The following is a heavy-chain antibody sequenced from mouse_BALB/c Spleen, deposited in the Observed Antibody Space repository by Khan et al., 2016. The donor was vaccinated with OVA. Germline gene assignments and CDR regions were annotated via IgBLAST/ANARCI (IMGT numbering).Heavy chain of an antibody. J-gene: IGHJ2*01. CDR3: ARTARIKY. V-gene: IGHV3-2*02. CDR2: ISYSGST. CDR1: GYSITSDYA. Sequence: EVELVESGPGLVKPSQSLSLTCTVTGYSITSDYAWNWIRQFPGNKLEWMGYISYSGSTNYNPSLKSRISITRDTSKNQFFLQLNSVTTEGTATYYCARTARIKYWGQGTTLTVSS. D-gene: IGHD1-2*01.